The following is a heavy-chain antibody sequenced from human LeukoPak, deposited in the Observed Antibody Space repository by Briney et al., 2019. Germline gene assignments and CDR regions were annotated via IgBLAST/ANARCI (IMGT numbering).Heavy chain of an antibody. CDR1: GGSFSSYY. D-gene: IGHD3-10*01. CDR2: INHSGST. V-gene: IGHV4-34*01. CDR3: ARAYGYYGSGSYLKAYYYYYYMDV. J-gene: IGHJ6*03. Sequence: SETLSLTCAVYGGSFSSYYWSWIRQPPGKGLEWIGEINHSGSTNYNPSLKSRVTISVDTSKNQFSLKLSSVTAADTAVYYCARAYGYYGSGSYLKAYYYYYYMDVWGKGTTVTISS.